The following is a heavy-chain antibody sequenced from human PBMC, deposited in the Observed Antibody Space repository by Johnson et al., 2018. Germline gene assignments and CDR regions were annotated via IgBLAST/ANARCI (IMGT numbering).Heavy chain of an antibody. CDR1: GDSISSYTYY. CDR3: GRLAYSSSSLFYYGMDV. D-gene: IGHD6-6*01. CDR2: FYHSGST. J-gene: IGHJ6*02. Sequence: QVQLQESGPGLVKPSETXSLTCSVSGDSISSYTYYWGWIRQPPGTGRERMGSFYHSGSTYYNPSLKSRVTISVDTSKNQFSLKPSFVTAAATAVFYCGRLAYSSSSLFYYGMDVWGPGTTVTVPS. V-gene: IGHV4-39*01.